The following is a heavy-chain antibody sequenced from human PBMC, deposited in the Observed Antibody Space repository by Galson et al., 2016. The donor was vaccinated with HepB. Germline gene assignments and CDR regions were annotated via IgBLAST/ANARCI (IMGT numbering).Heavy chain of an antibody. CDR3: ARDPPGGGA. J-gene: IGHJ4*02. CDR1: GVTVGNNY. Sequence: SLRLSCAASGVTVGNNYMNWVRQAPGKGLEWVSLIYSIGTTNYADSVRGRFTISRDSSKNTLYLQMNSLRAEDTAVYYCARDPPGGGAWGQGTLVIVSS. CDR2: IYSIGTT. D-gene: IGHD4/OR15-4a*01. V-gene: IGHV3-66*01.